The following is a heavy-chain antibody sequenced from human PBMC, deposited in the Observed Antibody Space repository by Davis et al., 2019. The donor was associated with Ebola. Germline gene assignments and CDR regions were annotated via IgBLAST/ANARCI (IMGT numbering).Heavy chain of an antibody. CDR1: GGSLSGYY. CDR3: ARGGWWLRSRGSFDY. J-gene: IGHJ4*02. CDR2: INHSGST. Sequence: MPGGSLRLSCAVYGGSLSGYYWSWIRQPPGKGLEWIGEINHSGSTNYNPSLKSRVTISVDTSKNQFSLKLSSVTAADTAVYYCARGGWWLRSRGSFDYWGQGTLVTVSS. D-gene: IGHD5-12*01. V-gene: IGHV4-34*01.